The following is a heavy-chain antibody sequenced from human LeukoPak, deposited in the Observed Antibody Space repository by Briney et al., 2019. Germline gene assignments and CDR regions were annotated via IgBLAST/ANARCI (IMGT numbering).Heavy chain of an antibody. D-gene: IGHD6-13*01. J-gene: IGHJ6*03. CDR2: MNPNSGNT. Sequence: ASVKVSCKASGYTFTSYDINWVRQATGQGLEWMGWMNPNSGNTGYAQKFQGRVTITRNTSISTAYMELSSLRSEDTAVYYCARSPRAYSSSWNYYYYYYMDVWGKGTTVTVSS. CDR3: ARSPRAYSSSWNYYYYYYMDV. V-gene: IGHV1-8*03. CDR1: GYTFTSYD.